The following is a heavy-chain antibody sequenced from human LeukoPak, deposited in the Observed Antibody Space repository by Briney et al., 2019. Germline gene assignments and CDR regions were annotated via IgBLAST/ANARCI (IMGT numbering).Heavy chain of an antibody. CDR2: MNPNSGNT. CDR1: GYAFTNYD. Sequence: ASVKVSCKASGYAFTNYDINWVRQATGQGLEWMGWMNPNSGNTGYSQKFQGRVTITRDTSINTAYMELSSLRSDDTAVYYCARGGSRDAYTGWLDPWGQGTLVTVSS. V-gene: IGHV1-8*03. D-gene: IGHD5-24*01. J-gene: IGHJ5*02. CDR3: ARGGSRDAYTGWLDP.